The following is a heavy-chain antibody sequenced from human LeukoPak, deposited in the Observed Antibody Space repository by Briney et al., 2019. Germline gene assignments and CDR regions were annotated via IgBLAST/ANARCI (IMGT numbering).Heavy chain of an antibody. CDR2: IYTSGST. D-gene: IGHD3-10*01. J-gene: IGHJ5*02. Sequence: PSETLSLTCTVSGGSISSSSYYWGWIRQPPGKGLEWIGRIYTSGSTNYNPSLKSRVTISVDTSKNQFSLKLSSVTAADTAVYYCARVAYYYGSGMIRRGYWFDPWGQGTLVTVSS. CDR3: ARVAYYYGSGMIRRGYWFDP. V-gene: IGHV4-39*07. CDR1: GGSISSSSYY.